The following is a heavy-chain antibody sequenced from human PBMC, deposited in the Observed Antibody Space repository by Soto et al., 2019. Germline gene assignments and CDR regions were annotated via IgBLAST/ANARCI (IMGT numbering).Heavy chain of an antibody. J-gene: IGHJ5*02. V-gene: IGHV1-18*01. CDR1: GYSFINYG. Sequence: QVQLVQSGAEVKKPGASVKVSCKASGYSFINYGINWVRQAPGQGLEGMGWISAYNGNTNYAQKLQGRVTMTTDTSTTTAYMELKSLRSDDTAVYYCARDLRAWTSWGGWLDPWGQGTLVTVSS. CDR2: ISAYNGNT. D-gene: IGHD2-2*01. CDR3: ARDLRAWTSWGGWLDP.